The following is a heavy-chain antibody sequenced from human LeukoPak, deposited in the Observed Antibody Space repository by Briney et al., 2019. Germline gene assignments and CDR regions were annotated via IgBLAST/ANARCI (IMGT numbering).Heavy chain of an antibody. CDR1: GFSFSSYE. D-gene: IGHD3-10*01. J-gene: IGHJ5*02. Sequence: GGSLRLSCAASGFSFSSYEMNWVRQAPGKGLEWVSYISSSGSTIYYADSVKGRFTISRDNAKNSLYLQMNSLRAEDTAVYYCARPVRGVIGYWFDPWGQGTLVTVSS. CDR2: ISSSGSTI. V-gene: IGHV3-48*03. CDR3: ARPVRGVIGYWFDP.